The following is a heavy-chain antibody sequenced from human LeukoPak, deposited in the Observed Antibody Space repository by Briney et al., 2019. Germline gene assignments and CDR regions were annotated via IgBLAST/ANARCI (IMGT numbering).Heavy chain of an antibody. J-gene: IGHJ4*02. D-gene: IGHD5-18*01. V-gene: IGHV3-30*18. CDR2: ISYDGSNK. Sequence: GRSLRLSCAASGFTFSSYGMHWVRQAPGKGLEWVAVISYDGSNKYYADSVKGRFTISRDNSKNTLYLQMNSLRAEDTAVYYCAKASGGYRYGPDHYWGQGTLVTVSS. CDR3: AKASGGYRYGPDHY. CDR1: GFTFSSYG.